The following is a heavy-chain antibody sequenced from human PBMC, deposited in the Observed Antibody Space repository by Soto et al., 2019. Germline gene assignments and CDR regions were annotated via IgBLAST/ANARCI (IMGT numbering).Heavy chain of an antibody. V-gene: IGHV4-39*02. D-gene: IGHD3-10*01. CDR1: GGSISSYY. CDR2: IYYSGST. J-gene: IGHJ4*02. CDR3: ARDVDASGSYYNPFDY. Sequence: PSETLSLTCTVSGGSISSYYWGWIRQPPGKGLEWIGSIYYSGSTYYNPSLKSRVTISVDTSKNQFSLKLSSVTAADTAVYYCARDVDASGSYYNPFDYWGQGTLVTVSS.